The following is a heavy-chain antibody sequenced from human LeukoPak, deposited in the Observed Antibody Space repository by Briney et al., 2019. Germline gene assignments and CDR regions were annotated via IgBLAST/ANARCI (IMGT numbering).Heavy chain of an antibody. V-gene: IGHV1-3*01. Sequence: ASVKVSCKASGYTFTSYAMHWVRQAPGQRLEWMGWINAGNGNTKYSQKFQGRVTITRDTSASTAYMELSGLRSEDTAVYYCARDQVVGATDAFDIWGQGTMVTVSS. CDR1: GYTFTSYA. CDR2: INAGNGNT. CDR3: ARDQVVGATDAFDI. J-gene: IGHJ3*02. D-gene: IGHD1-26*01.